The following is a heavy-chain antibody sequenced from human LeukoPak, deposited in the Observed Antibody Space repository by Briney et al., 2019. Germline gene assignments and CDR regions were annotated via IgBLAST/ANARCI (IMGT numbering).Heavy chain of an antibody. J-gene: IGHJ4*02. CDR2: IRYDGSNK. V-gene: IGHV3-30*02. CDR1: GFTFSSYG. CDR3: AKDGGEGAVARYYFDY. D-gene: IGHD6-19*01. Sequence: PGGSLRLSCAGSGFTFSSYGMHSVRQAPGKGLGWVAVIRYDGSNKYYADSVKGRFAISRDNSKNTLYLQMNRLRADDTAVYYCAKDGGEGAVARYYFDYWGQGTLVTVSS.